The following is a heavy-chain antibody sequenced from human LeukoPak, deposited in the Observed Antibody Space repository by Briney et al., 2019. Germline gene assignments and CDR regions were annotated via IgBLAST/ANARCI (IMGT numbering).Heavy chain of an antibody. Sequence: GGSPRLSCAASGFTVSSNYMSWVRQAPGKGLEWVSVIYSGGSTYYADSVKGRFTTSRDNSKNTLYLQMNSLRAEDTAVYYCATWIQLGYFDYWGQGTLVTVSS. CDR1: GFTVSSNY. CDR2: IYSGGST. CDR3: ATWIQLGYFDY. D-gene: IGHD5-18*01. J-gene: IGHJ4*02. V-gene: IGHV3-53*01.